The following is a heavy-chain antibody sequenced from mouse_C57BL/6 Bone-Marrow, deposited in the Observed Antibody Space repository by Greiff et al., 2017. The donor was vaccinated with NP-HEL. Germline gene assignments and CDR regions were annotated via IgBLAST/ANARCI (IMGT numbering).Heavy chain of an antibody. Sequence: EVQLQQSGPELVKPGASVKMSCKASGYTFTDYYMHWVKQSHGKSLEWIGYIYPNNGGNGYNQKFKVKATLTVDKSSSTAYMELRSLTSEDSAVYYCARPYGSSPAFDYWGQGTTLTVSS. CDR2: IYPNNGGN. D-gene: IGHD1-1*01. J-gene: IGHJ2*01. CDR3: ARPYGSSPAFDY. CDR1: GYTFTDYY. V-gene: IGHV1-34*01.